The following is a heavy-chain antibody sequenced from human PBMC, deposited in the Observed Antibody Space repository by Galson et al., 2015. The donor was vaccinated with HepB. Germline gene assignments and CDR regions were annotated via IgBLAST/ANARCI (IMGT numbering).Heavy chain of an antibody. V-gene: IGHV3-7*03. Sequence: SLRLSCAASGFTFSAYWMSWVRQVPGKGLEGVADVNLDGSETYYEDSVKGRFTISRDNAERSVSLHMYSLRAEDTAVYYCAREVMIRTLAHKTPDYWGQGTLVTVSS. J-gene: IGHJ4*02. CDR1: GFTFSAYW. D-gene: IGHD3-16*01. CDR2: VNLDGSET. CDR3: AREVMIRTLAHKTPDY.